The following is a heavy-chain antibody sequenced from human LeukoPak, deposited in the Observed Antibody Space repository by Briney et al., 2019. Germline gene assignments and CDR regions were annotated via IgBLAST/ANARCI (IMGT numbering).Heavy chain of an antibody. CDR2: IKSDGVFT. V-gene: IGHV3-30*02. J-gene: IGHJ4*02. Sequence: GGSLRLSCEGSGFAFNVFGMHWIRQAPGKGLEWVAFIKSDGVFTNYAEAVKGRFTISRDNSDNTVFLQMESVRPDDTAVYYCARKLMSSRRFEYWGQGTPVTVSS. CDR3: ARKLMSSRRFEY. CDR1: GFAFNVFG. D-gene: IGHD2-8*01.